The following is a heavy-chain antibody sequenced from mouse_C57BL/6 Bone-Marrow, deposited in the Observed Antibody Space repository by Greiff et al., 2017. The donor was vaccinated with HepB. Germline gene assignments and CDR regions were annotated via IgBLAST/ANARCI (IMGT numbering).Heavy chain of an antibody. Sequence: DVQLQESGPGLVKPSQSLSLTCSVTGYSITSGYYWNWIRQFPGNKLEWMGYISYDGSNNYNPSLKNRISITRDTSKNQFFLKLNSVTTEDTATYYCARGDYAMDYWGQGTSVTVSS. CDR1: GYSITSGYY. CDR2: ISYDGSN. V-gene: IGHV3-6*01. CDR3: ARGDYAMDY. J-gene: IGHJ4*01.